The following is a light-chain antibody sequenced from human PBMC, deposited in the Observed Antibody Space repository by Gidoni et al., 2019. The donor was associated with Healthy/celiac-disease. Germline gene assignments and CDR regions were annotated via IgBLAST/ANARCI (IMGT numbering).Light chain of an antibody. J-gene: IGKJ1*01. CDR1: QGISSY. CDR2: AAS. Sequence: IQLTQSPSSLSASVGDRVTITGRPSQGISSYLAWYQHKPGKAPKLLIYAASTLQSGVPSRFSGSGSGTDFTLTISSLQPEDFATYYCQQLNSYPRTFGQGTKVEIK. CDR3: QQLNSYPRT. V-gene: IGKV1-9*01.